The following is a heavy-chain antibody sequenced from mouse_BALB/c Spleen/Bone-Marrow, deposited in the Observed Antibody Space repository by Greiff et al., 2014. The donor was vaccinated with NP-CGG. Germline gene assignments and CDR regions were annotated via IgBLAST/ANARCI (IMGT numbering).Heavy chain of an antibody. J-gene: IGHJ4*01. Sequence: VHLVESGPELVRPGVSVKISCKGSGYTFTDYAMHWVKQSHAKSLEWIGVISTCSGNTNYNQKFKGKATMTVDKSSSTAYMELARLTSEDSAIYYCARDYGSRIYAMDYWGQGTSVTVSS. CDR2: ISTCSGNT. V-gene: IGHV1-67*01. D-gene: IGHD1-1*01. CDR3: ARDYGSRIYAMDY. CDR1: GYTFTDYA.